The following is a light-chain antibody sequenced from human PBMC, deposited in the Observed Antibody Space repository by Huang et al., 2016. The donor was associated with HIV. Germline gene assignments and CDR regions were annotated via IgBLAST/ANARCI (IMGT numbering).Light chain of an antibody. CDR2: VSS. Sequence: DIQMTQSQSYLSASVGDSVTITCRASQIISNYLAWYQQKSGKAPKLLIYVSSRLESGVPSRFSGSGSGTDYTLTISSLQPDDFGTYYCQQYYNTPYTFGQGTKLEIK. CDR1: QIISNY. J-gene: IGKJ2*01. V-gene: IGKV1-NL1*01. CDR3: QQYYNTPYT.